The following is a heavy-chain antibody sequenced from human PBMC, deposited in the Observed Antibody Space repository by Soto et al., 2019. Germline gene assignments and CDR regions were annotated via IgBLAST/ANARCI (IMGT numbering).Heavy chain of an antibody. CDR3: AKNGVVVAALYYMDV. D-gene: IGHD2-15*01. CDR2: ISYDGSNK. V-gene: IGHV3-30*18. Sequence: ESGGGVVQPGRSLRLSCAASGFTFSSYGMHWVRQAPGKGLEWVAVISYDGSNKYYADSVKGRFTISRDNSKNTLYLQMNSLRAEDTAVYYCAKNGVVVAALYYMDVWGKGTTVTVSS. J-gene: IGHJ6*03. CDR1: GFTFSSYG.